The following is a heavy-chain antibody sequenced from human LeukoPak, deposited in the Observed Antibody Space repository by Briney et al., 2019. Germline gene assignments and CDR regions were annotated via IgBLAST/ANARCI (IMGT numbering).Heavy chain of an antibody. D-gene: IGHD6-13*01. J-gene: IGHJ6*03. CDR1: GYTFTSYY. CDR2: INPGGGST. V-gene: IGHV1-46*01. CDR3: ARLLSTSWDGSYYYYYMDV. Sequence: GASVKVFCKASGYTFTSYYMHWVRQAPGQGLEWMGIINPGGGSTSYAQKFQGRVIMTRNTSISTAYMELSSLRSEDTAVYYCARLLSTSWDGSYYYYYMDVWGKGTTVTISS.